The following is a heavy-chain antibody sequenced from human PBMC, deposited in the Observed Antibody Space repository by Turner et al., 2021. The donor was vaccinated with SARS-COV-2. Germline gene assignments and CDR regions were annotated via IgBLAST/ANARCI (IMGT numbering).Heavy chain of an antibody. CDR3: ARHQGSTSGYDHGMNV. D-gene: IGHD1-1*01. CDR2: FYKIGAI. J-gene: IGHJ6*02. Sequence: QVQLQESGPGLVRPSETLSLTGTVSGGSISSKSWSWIRQSPGRGLEWHGYFYKIGAIDYNPTLRSRVTISVDTSKNQLSLNLISMTAADTAVYYCARHQGSTSGYDHGMNVWGQGTAVIVSS. V-gene: IGHV4-59*08. CDR1: GGSISSKS.